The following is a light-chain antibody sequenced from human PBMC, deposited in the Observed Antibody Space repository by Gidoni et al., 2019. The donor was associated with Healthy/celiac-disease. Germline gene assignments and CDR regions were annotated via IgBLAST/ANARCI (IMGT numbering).Light chain of an antibody. J-gene: IGKJ3*01. Sequence: DIQMTQSPSSLSASVGDRVTITCQASQDISNYLNWYQQKPGKAPKRLIYDASNLETGVPSRFSGSGSGTDFTFTISSLQPEDIATYYCQQYDNLPPLFGPGTKVDIK. V-gene: IGKV1-33*01. CDR3: QQYDNLPPL. CDR2: DAS. CDR1: QDISNY.